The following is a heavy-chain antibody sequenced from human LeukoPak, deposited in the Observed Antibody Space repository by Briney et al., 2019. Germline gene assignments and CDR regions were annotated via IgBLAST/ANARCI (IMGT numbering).Heavy chain of an antibody. J-gene: IGHJ4*02. CDR3: ARVPAARSGYYFDY. CDR1: GGSISSDRHY. V-gene: IGHV4-39*07. CDR2: IYYSGNT. Sequence: SETLSLTCTVSGGSISSDRHYWGWIRQPPGKGLEWIANIYYSGNTYYNPSLKSRVTISIDTSKNQFSLKLSSVTAADTAVYYCARVPAARSGYYFDYWGQGTLVTVSS. D-gene: IGHD3-10*01.